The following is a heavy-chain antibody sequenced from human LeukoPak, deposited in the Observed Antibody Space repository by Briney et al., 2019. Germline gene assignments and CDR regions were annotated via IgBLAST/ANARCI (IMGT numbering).Heavy chain of an antibody. D-gene: IGHD6-19*01. CDR2: IKQDGSEK. CDR1: GFTFSSYW. Sequence: GGTLRLSCAASGFTFSSYWMSWVRQAPGKGLEWVANIKQDGSEKNYVDSVKGRFTISRDNAKNSLYLQMNSLSAEDTAVYYCARTREQWQVLDYWGQGTLVTVSS. V-gene: IGHV3-7*01. CDR3: ARTREQWQVLDY. J-gene: IGHJ4*02.